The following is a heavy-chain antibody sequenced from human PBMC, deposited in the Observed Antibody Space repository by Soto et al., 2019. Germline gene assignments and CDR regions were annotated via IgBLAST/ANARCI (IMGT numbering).Heavy chain of an antibody. CDR1: GGSFSGYY. J-gene: IGHJ5*02. Sequence: LSLTCAVYGGSFSGYYWSWIRQPPGKGLEWIGEINHSGSTNYNPSLKSRVTISVDTSKNQFSLKLSSVTAADTAVYYCARGPPSGCSGGSCYSCFDPWGQGTLVTVSS. V-gene: IGHV4-34*01. CDR2: INHSGST. D-gene: IGHD2-15*01. CDR3: ARGPPSGCSGGSCYSCFDP.